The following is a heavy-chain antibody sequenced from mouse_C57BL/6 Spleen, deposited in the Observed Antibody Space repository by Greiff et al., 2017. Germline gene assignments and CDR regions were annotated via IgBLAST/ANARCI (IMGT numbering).Heavy chain of an antibody. Sequence: QVQLKQPGAELVRPGSSVKLSCKASGYTFTSYWMDWVKQRPGQGLEWIGNIYPSDSETHYNQKFKDKATLTVDKSSSTAYMRLSSLTSEDSAVYYCARWAYYGSRIWYFDVWGTGTTVTVSS. J-gene: IGHJ1*03. V-gene: IGHV1-61*01. CDR3: ARWAYYGSRIWYFDV. D-gene: IGHD1-1*01. CDR1: GYTFTSYW. CDR2: IYPSDSET.